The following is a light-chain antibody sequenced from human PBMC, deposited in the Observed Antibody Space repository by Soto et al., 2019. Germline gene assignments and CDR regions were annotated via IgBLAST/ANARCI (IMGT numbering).Light chain of an antibody. CDR2: GAS. CDR1: QIVGSRY. J-gene: IGKJ1*01. Sequence: EIGLAQSPRTLSLSPGERATLSCRASQIVGSRYLAWYQQKPGQAPRLLIYGASSRATGIPDRFSGSGSGTDFTLTISRLEPEDFAVYYCQEYGTSRTFGQGTKVDIK. CDR3: QEYGTSRT. V-gene: IGKV3-20*01.